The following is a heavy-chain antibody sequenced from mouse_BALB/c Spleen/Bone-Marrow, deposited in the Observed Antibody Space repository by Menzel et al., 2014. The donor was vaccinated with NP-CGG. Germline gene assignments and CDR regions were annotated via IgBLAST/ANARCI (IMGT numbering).Heavy chain of an antibody. Sequence: VQLQQSGAELVKPGASVKLSCKASGYTFTSYYIYWVKQRPGQGLEWIGEINPSNGGTNFNEKFKSKATLTVDKSSSTAYMHLSSLTSEDSAVYSYTSSRRAMDYWGQGTSVTVSS. J-gene: IGHJ4*01. CDR1: GYTFTSYY. CDR2: INPSNGGT. CDR3: TSSRRAMDY. D-gene: IGHD2-12*01. V-gene: IGHV1S16*01.